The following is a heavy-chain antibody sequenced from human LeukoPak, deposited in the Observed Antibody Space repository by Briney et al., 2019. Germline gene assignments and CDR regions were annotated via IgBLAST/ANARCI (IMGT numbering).Heavy chain of an antibody. D-gene: IGHD3-16*02. CDR2: IKKDGSEK. CDR1: GFTFSRYW. CDR3: ARDRGLRLGELSFPSSLDY. J-gene: IGHJ4*02. Sequence: GGSLRLSCAASGFTFSRYWMSWVRQAPGKGLEWVANIKKDGSEKYYVDSVKGRFTISRDNAKNSLYLQMNSLRAEDTAVYYCARDRGLRLGELSFPSSLDYWGQGTLVTVSS. V-gene: IGHV3-7*01.